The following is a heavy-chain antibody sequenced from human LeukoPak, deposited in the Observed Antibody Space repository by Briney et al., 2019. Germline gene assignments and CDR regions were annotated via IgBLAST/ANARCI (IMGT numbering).Heavy chain of an antibody. CDR1: GESFNGFY. D-gene: IGHD3-10*01. J-gene: IGHJ6*01. CDR2: XXXSENT. Sequence: SETLSLTCAVYGESFNGFYWTWIRQPPGKGLEWIGXXXXSENTNYSPSLKSRVTIALDTSKKQFSLRLTSVTAADTALYYCARGPAMFRSRIPVSQRKNALDVWSQGTTVIVSS. V-gene: IGHV4-34*01. CDR3: ARGPAMFRSRIPVSQRKNALDV.